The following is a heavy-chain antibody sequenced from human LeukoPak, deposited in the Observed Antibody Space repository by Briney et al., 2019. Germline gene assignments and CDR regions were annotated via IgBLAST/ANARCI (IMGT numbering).Heavy chain of an antibody. V-gene: IGHV4-59*08. Sequence: SETLSLTCTVSGGSISSYYWSWIRQPPGKGLEWIGYIYYSGTPNYNPSLKSRVTISLDTSKNQFSLKLSSVAAADTAVYYCARHVTEYGGIVYFDYWGQGTLVTVSS. J-gene: IGHJ4*02. D-gene: IGHD4-23*01. CDR2: IYYSGTP. CDR3: ARHVTEYGGIVYFDY. CDR1: GGSISSYY.